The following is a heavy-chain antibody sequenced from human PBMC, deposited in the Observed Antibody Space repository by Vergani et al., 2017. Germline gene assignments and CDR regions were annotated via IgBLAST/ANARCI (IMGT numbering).Heavy chain of an antibody. V-gene: IGHV5-51*01. CDR2: IYPADSDT. D-gene: IGHD1-1*01. CDR1: EYSFGNYW. Sequence: EVELVQSGPEMRKPGASLKISCKVSEYSFGNYWIGWVRQMPGKGLEWMGIIYPADSDTRYSPSFQGQVTISADKSIRTAFLQWDSLKASDTALYYCARHTTYTDSWGQGTLVTVSS. J-gene: IGHJ4*02. CDR3: ARHTTYTDS.